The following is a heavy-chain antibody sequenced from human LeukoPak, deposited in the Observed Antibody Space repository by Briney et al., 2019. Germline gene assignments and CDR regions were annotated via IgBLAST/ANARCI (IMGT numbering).Heavy chain of an antibody. CDR2: IYNDGPA. J-gene: IGHJ4*02. Sequence: GGPLRLFCTTWRFTHYPNHALCPRQAPGEGLEWVSLIYNDGPAADTGSVKGRFAISRDSSKDTVYLQMNSLRADDTAVYDCNCWQDDWGQGILVTVSS. CDR1: RFTHYPN. V-gene: IGHV3-53*01. CDR3: NCWQDD. D-gene: IGHD2-21*01.